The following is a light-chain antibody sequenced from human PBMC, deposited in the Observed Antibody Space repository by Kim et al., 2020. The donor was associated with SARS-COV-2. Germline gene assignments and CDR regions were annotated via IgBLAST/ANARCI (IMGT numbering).Light chain of an antibody. CDR2: ADT. V-gene: IGLV1-40*01. CDR3: QAFDHRLSGWV. Sequence: QRVAISCTGSSSNIGSGNDVHLYQQVPGRAPKLLIFADTRRPSGVPDRLSGSKSGSSASLVITGLQADDEADYYCQAFDHRLSGWVSGGGTQLTVL. J-gene: IGLJ3*02. CDR1: SSNIGSGND.